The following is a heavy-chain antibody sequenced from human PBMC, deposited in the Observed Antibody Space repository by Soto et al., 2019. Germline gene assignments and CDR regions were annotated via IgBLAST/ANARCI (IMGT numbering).Heavy chain of an antibody. CDR1: GFTFSSHA. V-gene: IGHV3-30-3*01. CDR2: ISFDGSNK. CDR3: ASWGGSGGSCYSCPFDF. D-gene: IGHD2-15*01. J-gene: IGHJ4*02. Sequence: QVHLAESGGGVVQPGRSLRLSCVASGFTFSSHAVHWVRQAPGKGLEWVAVISFDGSNKHYADSVKGRFTISRDNSKNTLYLQMNSLSAEDTAVYSCASWGGSGGSCYSCPFDFWGQGTLVTVSS.